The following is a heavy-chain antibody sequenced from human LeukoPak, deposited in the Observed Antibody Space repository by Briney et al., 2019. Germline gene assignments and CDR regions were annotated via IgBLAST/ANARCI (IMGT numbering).Heavy chain of an antibody. D-gene: IGHD3-22*01. CDR2: ISAYNGNT. Sequence: ASVKVSCKASGYTFTSYGISWVRQAPGQGLEWMGWISAYNGNTNYAQKLQGRVTMTTDTSTSTAYMELRSLRSDDTAVYYCARDPLVYCEVSAYFDYWGQGTLVTVSS. CDR3: ARDPLVYCEVSAYFDY. J-gene: IGHJ4*02. CDR1: GYTFTSYG. V-gene: IGHV1-18*01.